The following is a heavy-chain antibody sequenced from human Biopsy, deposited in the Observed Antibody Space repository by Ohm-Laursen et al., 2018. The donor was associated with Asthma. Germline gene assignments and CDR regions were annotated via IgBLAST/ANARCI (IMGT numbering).Heavy chain of an antibody. CDR3: ARGQKSAGDRWFDP. CDR2: INPNSGGT. V-gene: IGHV1-2*06. J-gene: IGHJ5*02. Sequence: EASVKVSCKASGYTFIGCHIHWMRQAPGQGLEWMGRINPNSGGTNYAQKVQGRVTMTRDTSISTAYMEVSRLRSDDTAVYYCARGQKSAGDRWFDPWGQGTLVTVSS. D-gene: IGHD6-13*01. CDR1: GYTFIGCH.